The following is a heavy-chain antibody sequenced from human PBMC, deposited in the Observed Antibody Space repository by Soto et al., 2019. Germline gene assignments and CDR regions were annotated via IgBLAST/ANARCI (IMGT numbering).Heavy chain of an antibody. J-gene: IGHJ4*02. CDR1: GFTFSTYA. Sequence: QVQLVESGGGVVQPGRSLRLSCAASGFTFSTYAMHWVRQAPGKGLEWVALISNDGSNKYYADSVKGRFTISRDNSKNTLYLQMNSLRAEDTAVYYCARVGGDYYDSSGYCLWGWGQGTLVTVSS. D-gene: IGHD3-22*01. CDR3: ARVGGDYYDSSGYCLWG. V-gene: IGHV3-30-3*01. CDR2: ISNDGSNK.